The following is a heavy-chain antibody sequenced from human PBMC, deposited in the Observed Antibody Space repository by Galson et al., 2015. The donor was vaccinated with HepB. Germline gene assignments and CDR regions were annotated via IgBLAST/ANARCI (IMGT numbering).Heavy chain of an antibody. CDR3: ARIGAHDVLAGGAFDY. CDR1: GFTFSSYT. V-gene: IGHV3-48*04. Sequence: SLRLSCAASGFTFSSYTMNWVRQAPGKGLEWVSYISTSSSTIYYADSVKGRCTISRDNSTNTLYLQMNSLRAEDTAVYYCARIGAHDVLAGGAFDYWGQGTLVTVSS. CDR2: ISTSSSTI. J-gene: IGHJ4*02. D-gene: IGHD3-9*01.